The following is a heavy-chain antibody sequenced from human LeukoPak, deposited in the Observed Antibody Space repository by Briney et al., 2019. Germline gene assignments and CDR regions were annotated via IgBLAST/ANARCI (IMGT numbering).Heavy chain of an antibody. D-gene: IGHD5-18*01. CDR3: AKDWDTAMVTAYFDY. CDR2: ISGSGGST. V-gene: IGHV3-23*01. Sequence: PGGSLRLPCAASGFTFSSYAMSWVRQAPGKGLEWVSAISGSGGSTYYADSVKGRFTISRDNSKNTLYLQMNSLRAEDTAVYYCAKDWDTAMVTAYFDYWGQGTLVTVSS. CDR1: GFTFSSYA. J-gene: IGHJ4*02.